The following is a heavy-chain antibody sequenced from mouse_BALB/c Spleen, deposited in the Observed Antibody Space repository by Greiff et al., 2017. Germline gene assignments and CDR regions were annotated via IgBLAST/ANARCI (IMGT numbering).Heavy chain of an antibody. CDR3: ARQGYYGSRYYFDY. CDR2: ISSGGSYT. Sequence: DVQLQESGGDLVKPGGSLKLSCAASGFTFSSYGMSWVRQTPDKRLEWVATISSGGSYTYYPDSVKGRFTISRDNAKNTLYLQMSSLKSEDTAMYYCARQGYYGSRYYFDYWGQGTTLTVSS. V-gene: IGHV5-6*01. D-gene: IGHD1-1*01. CDR1: GFTFSSYG. J-gene: IGHJ2*01.